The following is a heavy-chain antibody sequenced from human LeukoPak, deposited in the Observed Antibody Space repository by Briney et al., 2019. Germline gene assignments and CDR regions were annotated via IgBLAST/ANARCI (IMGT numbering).Heavy chain of an antibody. CDR2: IYHSGST. Sequence: SETLSLTCTVSGYSISSGYYWGWIRQPPGKGLEWIGSIYHSGSTYYNPSLKSRVTISVDTSKNQFSLKLSSVTAADSAVYYCARDGNENYDFWSGYYTGNHYYYYMDVWGKGTTVTVSS. D-gene: IGHD3-3*01. J-gene: IGHJ6*03. V-gene: IGHV4-38-2*02. CDR1: GYSISSGYY. CDR3: ARDGNENYDFWSGYYTGNHYYYYMDV.